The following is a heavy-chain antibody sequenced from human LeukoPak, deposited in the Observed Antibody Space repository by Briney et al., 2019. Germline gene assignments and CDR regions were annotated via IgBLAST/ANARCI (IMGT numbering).Heavy chain of an antibody. J-gene: IGHJ4*02. CDR1: GFTLTAYT. CDR2: ISGGGST. CDR3: ARGCSSTSCYGFDY. V-gene: IGHV3-23*01. Sequence: GGSLRLSCAASGFTLTAYTMTWVRLAPGKGLEWVSGISGGGSTYYADSVKGRFTISRDNSKNTLYLQMSSLRAEDTAVYYCARGCSSTSCYGFDYWGQGTLVTVSS. D-gene: IGHD2-2*01.